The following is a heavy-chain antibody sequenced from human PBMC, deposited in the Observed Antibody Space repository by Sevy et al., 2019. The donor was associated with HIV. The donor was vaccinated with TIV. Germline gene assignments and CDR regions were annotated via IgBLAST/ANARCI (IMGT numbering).Heavy chain of an antibody. Sequence: SETLSLTCTVSGGSISSYYWSWIRQPPGKGLEWIGYIYYSGSTNYNPSLKSRVTISVDTSKNQFSLKLSSVTAADTAVYYCARTYDYDSSGYYSSYFDYWGQGTLVTVSS. D-gene: IGHD3-22*01. CDR1: GGSISSYY. V-gene: IGHV4-59*01. J-gene: IGHJ4*02. CDR2: IYYSGST. CDR3: ARTYDYDSSGYYSSYFDY.